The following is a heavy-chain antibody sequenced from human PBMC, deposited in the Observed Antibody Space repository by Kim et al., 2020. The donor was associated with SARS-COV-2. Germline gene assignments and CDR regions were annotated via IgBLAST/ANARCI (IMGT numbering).Heavy chain of an antibody. CDR3: ARDKGSMSSSWCFDY. V-gene: IGHV3-21*01. Sequence: DSVKGRFTISRDNAKNSLYLQMNSLRAEDTAVYYCARDKGSMSSSWCFDYWGQGTLVTVSS. D-gene: IGHD6-13*01. J-gene: IGHJ4*02.